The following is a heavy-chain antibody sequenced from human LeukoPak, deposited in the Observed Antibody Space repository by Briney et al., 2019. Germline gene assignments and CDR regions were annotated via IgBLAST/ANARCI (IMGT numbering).Heavy chain of an antibody. CDR2: INQDGGTT. J-gene: IGHJ6*03. Sequence: GSLRLSCAASGSTFSSLWMSWVRQAPGRGPEWVANINQDGGTTYYVASVKGRFTISRDNAKDSLSLQMSSLRAEDTAVYYCTKDRQGPNQYHMDVWGKGTTVTVSS. CDR1: GSTFSSLW. V-gene: IGHV3-7*01. CDR3: TKDRQGPNQYHMDV.